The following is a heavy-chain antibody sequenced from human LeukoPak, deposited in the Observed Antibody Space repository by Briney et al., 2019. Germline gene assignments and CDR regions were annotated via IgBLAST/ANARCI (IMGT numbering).Heavy chain of an antibody. CDR2: IYSSGST. CDR3: ATVYSNYSY. V-gene: IGHV4-4*07. Sequence: SETLSLTCSVSGGSISGYFWTWIRQPAGKGLEWIGRIYSSGSTNYNSSLKSRVTMSVDTSNNHFSLKLNSVTAADTAVYYCATVYSNYSYWGQGTLVTVSS. D-gene: IGHD4-11*01. CDR1: GGSISGYF. J-gene: IGHJ4*02.